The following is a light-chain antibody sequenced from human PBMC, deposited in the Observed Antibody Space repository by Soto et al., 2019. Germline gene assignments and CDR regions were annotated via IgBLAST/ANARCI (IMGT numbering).Light chain of an antibody. Sequence: QSALTQPASVSGSPGQSITISCTGTSSDVGGYNYVSWYQQHPGKAPKLMIYDVSNRPSGVSNRFSGSKSGNTASLTISGLPAEYVAAYYYSSYTSSSTPVVFGGGTKLTVL. J-gene: IGLJ2*01. CDR1: SSDVGGYNY. CDR3: SSYTSSSTPVV. V-gene: IGLV2-14*01. CDR2: DVS.